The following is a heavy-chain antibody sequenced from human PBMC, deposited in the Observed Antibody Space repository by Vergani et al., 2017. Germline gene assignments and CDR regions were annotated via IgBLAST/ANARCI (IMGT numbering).Heavy chain of an antibody. CDR3: ASFPRKYSSSGKYGMDV. J-gene: IGHJ6*02. Sequence: QVQLQESGPGLVKPSQTLSLTCTVSGGSISSGSYYWSWIRQPAGKGLEWIGRIYTSGSTNYNPSLTSRVTISVDTSKNQFSLKLSSVTAADTAVYYCASFPRKYSSSGKYGMDVWGQGTTVTVSS. V-gene: IGHV4-61*02. CDR1: GGSISSGSYY. D-gene: IGHD6-6*01. CDR2: IYTSGST.